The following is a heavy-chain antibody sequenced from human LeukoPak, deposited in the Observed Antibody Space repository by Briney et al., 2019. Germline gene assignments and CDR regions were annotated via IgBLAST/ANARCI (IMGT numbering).Heavy chain of an antibody. CDR3: ARHMSEEDDVWGSYRYRGYYFDY. V-gene: IGHV4-59*08. D-gene: IGHD3-16*02. CDR1: GGSISSYY. J-gene: IGHJ4*02. Sequence: TSETLSLTCTVSGGSISSYYWSWIRQPPGKGLEWIGYIYYSGSTNYNPSLKSRVTISVDTSKNQFSLKLSSVTAADTAVYYCARHMSEEDDVWGSYRYRGYYFDYWGQGTLVTVSS. CDR2: IYYSGST.